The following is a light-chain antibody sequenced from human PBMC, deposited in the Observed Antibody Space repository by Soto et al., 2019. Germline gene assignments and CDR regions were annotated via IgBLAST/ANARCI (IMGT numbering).Light chain of an antibody. V-gene: IGKV1-5*03. CDR2: RAS. CDR1: QSVDNW. Sequence: DIQMTQSPSTLSASVGDRVIITCRASQSVDNWLAWFQQKPGKAPKVVIYRASGLETGVPSRFNGSGSGTEFTLTISSLQPDDFATYYCQHYSASSPWTFGQGTKVELK. J-gene: IGKJ1*01. CDR3: QHYSASSPWT.